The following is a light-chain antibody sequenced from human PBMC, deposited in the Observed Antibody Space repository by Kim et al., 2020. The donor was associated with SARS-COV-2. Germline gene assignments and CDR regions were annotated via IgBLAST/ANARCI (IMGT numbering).Light chain of an antibody. V-gene: IGLV1-40*01. CDR3: QSYDSSLSGSWV. J-gene: IGLJ3*02. Sequence: VNISCTGSSSNIGAGYDVHWFQQFPGTAPQLLSYGNSNRPSGVPDRFSGSKSDTSASLAITGLQPEDEADYYCQSYDSSLSGSWVFGGGTKLTVL. CDR2: GNS. CDR1: SSNIGAGYD.